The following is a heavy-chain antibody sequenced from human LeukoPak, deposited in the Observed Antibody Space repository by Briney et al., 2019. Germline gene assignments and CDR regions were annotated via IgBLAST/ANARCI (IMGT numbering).Heavy chain of an antibody. V-gene: IGHV4-39*07. CDR1: GGSISSSSYY. CDR2: FHYSGST. Sequence: SETLSLTCIVSGGSISSSSYYWGWIRQPPGKGLEWIGTFHYSGSTYYNPSLKSRVTITVNMSKNQFSLKLISVTAADTAVYYCARLYRKADKRNDQAGYWGQGTPVTVS. J-gene: IGHJ4*02. D-gene: IGHD1-14*01. CDR3: ARLYRKADKRNDQAGY.